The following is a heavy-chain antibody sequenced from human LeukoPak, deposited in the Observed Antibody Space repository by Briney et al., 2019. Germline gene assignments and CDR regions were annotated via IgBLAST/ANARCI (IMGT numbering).Heavy chain of an antibody. D-gene: IGHD4-11*01. CDR1: GGSITSYY. Sequence: SETLSLTCTVSGGSITSYYWSWIRQPPGEGLEWIGYIYHSGSTNYNPSLKSRVTISVDTSKNQFSLKLSTVTAADTAVYYCARRATYSYSDYFDYWGQGTLVTVSS. CDR3: ARRATYSYSDYFDY. J-gene: IGHJ4*02. CDR2: IYHSGST. V-gene: IGHV4-59*08.